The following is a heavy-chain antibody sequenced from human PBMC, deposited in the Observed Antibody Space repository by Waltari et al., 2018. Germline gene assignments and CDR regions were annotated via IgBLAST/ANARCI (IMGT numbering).Heavy chain of an antibody. CDR2: FDPGNNET. D-gene: IGHD2-15*01. CDR1: GYTLTELS. CDR3: VAGPRGNTQGNNYYYYYGLDV. V-gene: IGHV1-24*01. Sequence: QVQLVQFGAEVKKPGASVKVSCKVSGYTLTELSMHWVRQAPGKGLEWMGGFDPGNNETIYVQKLQGRAIMTEDKSTETAYMELNSLRSEDTAVYFCVAGPRGNTQGNNYYYYYGLDVWGQGTTVTVSS. J-gene: IGHJ6*02.